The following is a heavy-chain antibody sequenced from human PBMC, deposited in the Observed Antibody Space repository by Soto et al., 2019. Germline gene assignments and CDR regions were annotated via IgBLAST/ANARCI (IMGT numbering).Heavy chain of an antibody. CDR1: GFIFSDYP. D-gene: IGHD2-15*01. J-gene: IGHJ4*02. CDR3: AAGGVVVPPADY. V-gene: IGHV3-48*02. Sequence: PGGSLRLSCAASGFIFSDYPMNWVRQAPGKGLEWVSYISGGAGIIYYADSVEGRFTISRDNAKNSLFLQMNSLRDEDTAVYYCAAGGVVVPPADYWGQGTLVTSPQ. CDR2: ISGGAGII.